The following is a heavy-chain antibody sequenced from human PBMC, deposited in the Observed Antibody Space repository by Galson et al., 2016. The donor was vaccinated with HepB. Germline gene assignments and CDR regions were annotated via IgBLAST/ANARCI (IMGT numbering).Heavy chain of an antibody. CDR2: IFSGGST. V-gene: IGHV3-53*01. Sequence: SLRLSCAVSGFSVSSNYMSWVRQAPGKGLQWVSVIFSGGSTYYADSVKGRFTISRDNSKNTLHLQMNSLGAEDTAVYYCARDGEYYYGSGSYAETWGQGTLVTVSS. CDR3: ARDGEYYYGSGSYAET. CDR1: GFSVSSNY. J-gene: IGHJ5*02. D-gene: IGHD3-10*01.